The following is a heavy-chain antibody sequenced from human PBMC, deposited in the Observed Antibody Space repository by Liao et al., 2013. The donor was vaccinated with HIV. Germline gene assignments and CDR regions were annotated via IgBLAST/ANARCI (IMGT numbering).Heavy chain of an antibody. J-gene: IGHJ3*02. CDR3: ARDYGSGTYYNPHAYAFDI. D-gene: IGHD3-10*01. CDR1: GGSFSGYY. V-gene: IGHV4-34*01. Sequence: QVQLQQWGAGLLKPSETLSLTCAVYGGSFSGYYWSWIRQPPGKGLEWIGEINHSGSTNYNPSLKSRVTISVDTSKNQFSLKLTSVTAADTAVYYCARDYGSGTYYNPHAYAFDIWGQGTMVTVSS. CDR2: INHSGST.